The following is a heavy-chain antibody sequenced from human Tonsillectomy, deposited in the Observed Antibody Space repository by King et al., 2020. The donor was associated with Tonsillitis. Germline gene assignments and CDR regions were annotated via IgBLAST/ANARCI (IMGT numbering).Heavy chain of an antibody. J-gene: IGHJ4*02. CDR3: ARGAVTGSHDY. Sequence: VQLQESGPGLVKPSETLSLICTVSDYSISSGYYWGWIRQPPGKGLEWIGIIYHSGSTYYNPSLESRVTISVDTSKSQFSLKLSSVSAAETAVYYCARGAVTGSHDYWGQGTLVTVSS. V-gene: IGHV4-38-2*02. CDR1: DYSISSGYY. CDR2: IYHSGST. D-gene: IGHD6-19*01.